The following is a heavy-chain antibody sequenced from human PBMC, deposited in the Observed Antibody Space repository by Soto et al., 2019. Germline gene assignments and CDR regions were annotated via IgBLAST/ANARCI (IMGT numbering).Heavy chain of an antibody. J-gene: IGHJ4*02. CDR2: ISGSSDNI. D-gene: IGHD2-2*01. V-gene: IGHV3-21*01. CDR1: GFIFSNYA. Sequence: GVSLRLSCAASGFIFSNYAIHWVRQAPGKGLEWVSSISGSSDNIYYADSVQGRFTISRDNAKTSLYLQMDSLRAEDTAVYYCSRDFVVAPAAMGGDWGPGTLVTVSS. CDR3: SRDFVVAPAAMGGD.